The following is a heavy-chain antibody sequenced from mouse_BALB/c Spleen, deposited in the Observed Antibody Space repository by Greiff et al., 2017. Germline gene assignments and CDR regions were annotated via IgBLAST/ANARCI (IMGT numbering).Heavy chain of an antibody. J-gene: IGHJ4*01. Sequence: EVQLQQSGPGLVKPSQSLSLTCTVTGYSITSDYAWNWIRQFPGNKLEWMGYISYSGSTSYNPSLKSRISITRDTSKNQFFLQLNSVTTEDTATYYCARKPQANWDAMDYWGQGTSVTVSS. CDR2: ISYSGST. CDR1: GYSITSDYA. V-gene: IGHV3-2*02. CDR3: ARKPQANWDAMDY. D-gene: IGHD4-1*01.